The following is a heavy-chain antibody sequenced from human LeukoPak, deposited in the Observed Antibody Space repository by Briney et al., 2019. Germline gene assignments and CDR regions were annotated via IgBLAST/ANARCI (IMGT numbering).Heavy chain of an antibody. D-gene: IGHD1-20*01. CDR1: GGTFSSYA. Sequence: SVKVSCRASGGTFSSYAISWVRQAPGQGLEWMGGIIPIFGTANYAQKFQGRVTITADESTSTAYMELSSLRSEDTAVYYCARDTGIITGTFDYWGQGTLVTVSS. J-gene: IGHJ4*02. CDR2: IIPIFGTA. CDR3: ARDTGIITGTFDY. V-gene: IGHV1-69*01.